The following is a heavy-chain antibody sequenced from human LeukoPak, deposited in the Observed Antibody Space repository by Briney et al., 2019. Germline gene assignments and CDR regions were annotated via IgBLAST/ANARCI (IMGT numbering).Heavy chain of an antibody. D-gene: IGHD6-13*01. CDR3: ASDKGYSNNYFDY. V-gene: IGHV4-39*01. Sequence: SETLSLTCTVSGGSISTTGYYWAWIRQPPGKGLEWIASIYYSGSTYYNSSLKGRVTISVDTSRNQFSLKLSSVTAADTALYYCASDKGYSNNYFDYWGQGTLVTVSS. CDR1: GGSISTTGYY. J-gene: IGHJ4*01. CDR2: IYYSGST.